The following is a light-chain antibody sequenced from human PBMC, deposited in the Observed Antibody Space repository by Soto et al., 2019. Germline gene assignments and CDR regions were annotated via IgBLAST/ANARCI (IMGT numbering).Light chain of an antibody. CDR3: HQFLRSRT. CDR1: QSLTSNY. CDR2: GAS. V-gene: IGKV3-20*01. Sequence: ELVLTQSPGTLSLSPGEIATLSCRASQSLTSNYLAWYQQKPGQAPRLLIYGASSRATGIPDRFSGSGSGTDFTLTISRLEPEDFAVYYCHQFLRSRTFGQGTKVDIK. J-gene: IGKJ1*01.